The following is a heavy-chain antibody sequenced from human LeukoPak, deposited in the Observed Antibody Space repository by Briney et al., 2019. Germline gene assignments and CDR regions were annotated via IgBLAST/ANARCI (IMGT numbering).Heavy chain of an antibody. V-gene: IGHV1-46*01. CDR3: AREGHSSGWENWYFDL. D-gene: IGHD6-19*01. Sequence: ASVNVSCKASGYTFTSYYMHWVRQSPGQGLEWMGIINPSGGSTSYAQKFQGRVTMTRDTSTSTVYMELSSLRSEDTAVYYCAREGHSSGWENWYFDLWGRGTLVTVSS. CDR2: INPSGGST. J-gene: IGHJ2*01. CDR1: GYTFTSYY.